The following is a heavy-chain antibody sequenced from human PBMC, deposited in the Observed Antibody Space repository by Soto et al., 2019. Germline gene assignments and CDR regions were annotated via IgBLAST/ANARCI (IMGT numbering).Heavy chain of an antibody. Sequence: PSETLSLTCTVSGGSISSGDYYWSWIRHLPGKGLEWIGYIYDTESAYYNPSLKSRVSISMDTSENHFAMRLTSVTAADSAVYYCARASSSSSAADYWGQGLQVTVSS. CDR2: IYDTESA. CDR3: ARASSSSSAADY. V-gene: IGHV4-31*03. D-gene: IGHD6-6*01. J-gene: IGHJ4*02. CDR1: GGSISSGDYY.